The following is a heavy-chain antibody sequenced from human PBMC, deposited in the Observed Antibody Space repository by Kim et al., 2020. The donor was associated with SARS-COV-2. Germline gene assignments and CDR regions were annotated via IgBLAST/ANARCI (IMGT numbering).Heavy chain of an antibody. CDR2: ISSNGGST. CDR1: GFTFSSYA. Sequence: GGSLRLSCAASGFTFSSYAMHWVRQAPGKGLEYVSAISSNGGSTYYANSVKGRFTISRDNSKNTLYLQMGSLRAEDMAVYYCARSPFNWNDPLTYYYYGMDVWGQGTTVTVSS. CDR3: ARSPFNWNDPLTYYYYGMDV. J-gene: IGHJ6*02. V-gene: IGHV3-64*01. D-gene: IGHD1-1*01.